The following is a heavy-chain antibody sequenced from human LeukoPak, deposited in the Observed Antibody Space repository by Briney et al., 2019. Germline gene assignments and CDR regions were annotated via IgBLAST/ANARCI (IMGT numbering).Heavy chain of an antibody. CDR2: IYSGGST. D-gene: IGHD5-18*01. CDR1: EFSVGSNY. CDR3: AKDLRADTAMVFGYDY. V-gene: IGHV3-66*01. Sequence: QAGGSLRLSCAASEFSVGSNYMTWVRQAPGKGLEWVSLIYSGGSTYYADSVKGRFTISRDNSKNTLYLQMNSLRAEDTAVYYCAKDLRADTAMVFGYDYWGQGTLVTVSS. J-gene: IGHJ4*02.